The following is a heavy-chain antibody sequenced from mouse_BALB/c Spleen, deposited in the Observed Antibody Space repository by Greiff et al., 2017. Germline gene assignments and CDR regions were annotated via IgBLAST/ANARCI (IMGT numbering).Heavy chain of an antibody. Sequence: EVKLVESGGGLVQPGGSMKLSCVASGFTFSNYWMNWVRQSPEKGLEWVAEIRLKSNNYATHYAESVKGRFTISRDDSKSSVYLQMNNLRAEDTGIYYCTRPRDRDGSSSWFAYWGQGTLVTVSA. CDR3: TRPRDRDGSSSWFAY. CDR2: IRLKSNNYAT. D-gene: IGHD1-1*01. J-gene: IGHJ3*01. CDR1: GFTFSNYW. V-gene: IGHV6-6*02.